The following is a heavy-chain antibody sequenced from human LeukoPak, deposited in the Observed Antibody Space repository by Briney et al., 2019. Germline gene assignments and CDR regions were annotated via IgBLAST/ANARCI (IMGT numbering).Heavy chain of an antibody. CDR1: GGSFSGYY. CDR2: INHSGST. J-gene: IGHJ5*02. Sequence: SETLSLTCAVYGGSFSGYYWSWIRQPPGKGLEWIGEINHSGSTNYNPSLKSRVTISVDTSKNQFSLKLSSVTAADTAVYYCARLIPPRYCSGGSCYSRRGHWFDPWGQGTLVTVSS. D-gene: IGHD2-15*01. V-gene: IGHV4-34*01. CDR3: ARLIPPRYCSGGSCYSRRGHWFDP.